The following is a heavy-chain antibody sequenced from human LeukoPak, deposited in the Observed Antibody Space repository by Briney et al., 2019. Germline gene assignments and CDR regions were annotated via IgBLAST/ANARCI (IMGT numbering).Heavy chain of an antibody. CDR3: ARHKYSSSWEAGY. Sequence: KPSATLSLTCAVSGYSISSGYYWGWIRQPPGKGLEWIGSIYHSGSTYYNPPLKDRVTISVDTSKNQFSLKLSSVTAADTAVYYCARHKYSSSWEAGYWGQGTLVTVSS. CDR2: IYHSGST. CDR1: GYSISSGYY. J-gene: IGHJ4*02. D-gene: IGHD6-6*01. V-gene: IGHV4-38-2*01.